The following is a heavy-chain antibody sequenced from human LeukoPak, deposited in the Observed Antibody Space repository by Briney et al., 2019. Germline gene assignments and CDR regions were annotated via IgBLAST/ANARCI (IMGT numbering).Heavy chain of an antibody. CDR1: GYNFPSYG. V-gene: IGHV1-18*01. D-gene: IGHD5-24*01. CDR3: ARTASGEMATINAFDI. Sequence: ASVKVSCKASGYNFPSYGINWVRQAPGQGLEWMGWIRPHTGETNSAQRFQDRVTMTTDTSTTTAYMELRSLRSEDTAVYYCARTASGEMATINAFDIWGQGTMVTVSS. CDR2: IRPHTGET. J-gene: IGHJ3*02.